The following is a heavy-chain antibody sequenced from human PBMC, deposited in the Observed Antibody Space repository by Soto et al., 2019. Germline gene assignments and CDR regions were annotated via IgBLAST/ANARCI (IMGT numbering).Heavy chain of an antibody. CDR2: INHSGST. CDR3: ARRGYYLLPKKNWFDP. CDR1: GGSFSGYY. J-gene: IGHJ5*02. V-gene: IGHV4-34*01. Sequence: QVQLQQWGAGLLKPSETLSLTCAVYGGSFSGYYWSWIRQPPGKGLEWIGEINHSGSTNYNPSLKIRVTISVDTSKNQFSLKLSSVTAADTAVYYCARRGYYLLPKKNWFDPWGQGTLVTVSS. D-gene: IGHD3-3*01.